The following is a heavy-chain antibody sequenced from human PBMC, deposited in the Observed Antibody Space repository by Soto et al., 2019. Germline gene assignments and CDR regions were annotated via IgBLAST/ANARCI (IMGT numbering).Heavy chain of an antibody. Sequence: SVKVSCKASGGTFSSYAISWVRQAPGQGLEWMGGIIPIFGTANYAQKFQGRVTITADKSTSTAYMELSSLRSEDTAVYYCATGSYRQWLVPENYYYYGMDVWGQGTTVTAP. D-gene: IGHD6-19*01. CDR1: GGTFSSYA. J-gene: IGHJ6*02. CDR2: IIPIFGTA. V-gene: IGHV1-69*06. CDR3: ATGSYRQWLVPENYYYYGMDV.